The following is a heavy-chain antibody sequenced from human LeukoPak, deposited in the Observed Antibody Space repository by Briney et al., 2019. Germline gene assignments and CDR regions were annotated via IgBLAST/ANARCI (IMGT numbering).Heavy chain of an antibody. J-gene: IGHJ4*02. CDR1: GFTFSSYW. CDR3: ASEILTRRGQY. CDR2: INSDESST. V-gene: IGHV3-74*01. Sequence: GGSLRLSCAASGFTFSSYWMHWVRQAPGKGLVWVSRINSDESSTSYADPVKGRFTISRDNAKNTLYLQMNSLRAEDTAVYYCASEILTRRGQYWGQGTLVTVSS. D-gene: IGHD2-8*01.